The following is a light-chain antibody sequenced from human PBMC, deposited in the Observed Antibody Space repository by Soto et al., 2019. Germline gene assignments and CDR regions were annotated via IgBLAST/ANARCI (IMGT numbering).Light chain of an antibody. V-gene: IGKV1-5*03. Sequence: DIQMTQSPSTLSASVGDTVTITCRASQSINTYLAWYQLKPGKAPKLLISEASTLQSGVPSRFSGSGSATEFILTISSLQPDDFGSYYCQHYQRHPLTFGGGTKVAIK. CDR2: EAS. J-gene: IGKJ4*01. CDR1: QSINTY. CDR3: QHYQRHPLT.